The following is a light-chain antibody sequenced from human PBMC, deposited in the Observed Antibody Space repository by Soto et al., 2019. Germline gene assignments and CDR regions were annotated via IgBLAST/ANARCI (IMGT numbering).Light chain of an antibody. V-gene: IGKV3-15*01. CDR1: QSVSSN. J-gene: IGKJ1*01. CDR3: QHYNNWPPVT. CDR2: GAS. Sequence: EIVMTQSPATLSVSPGERATLSCRASQSVSSNLAWYQQKPGQAPRLLIYGASTRAIGIPARFSGSGSGTEFTLTISSLQSEDFAVYYCQHYNNWPPVTFGQGTKVDIK.